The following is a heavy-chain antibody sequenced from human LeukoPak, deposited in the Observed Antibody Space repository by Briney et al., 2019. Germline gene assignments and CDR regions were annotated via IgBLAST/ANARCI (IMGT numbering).Heavy chain of an antibody. CDR2: INAGNGNT. CDR3: ALHTYYDSSGYYRYYYYGMDV. J-gene: IGHJ6*02. V-gene: IGHV1-3*01. Sequence: ASVKVSCKASGYTFTSYAMHWVRQAPGQRLEWMGWINAGNGNTKYSQKFQGRVTITADESTSTAYMELSSLRSEDTAVYYCALHTYYDSSGYYRYYYYGMDVWGQGTTVTVSS. D-gene: IGHD3-22*01. CDR1: GYTFTSYA.